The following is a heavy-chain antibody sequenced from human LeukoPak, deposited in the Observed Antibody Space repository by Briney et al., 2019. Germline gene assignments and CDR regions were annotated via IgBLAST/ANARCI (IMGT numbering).Heavy chain of an antibody. J-gene: IGHJ4*02. CDR2: ISYDGSNK. Sequence: GGSLRLSCAASGFTFSSYAMHWVRQAPGKGLEWVAVISYDGSNKYYADSVKGRFTISRDNSKNTLYLQMNSLRAEDTAIYYCAREPDYDLLTGYIDYWGQGTLVTVSP. CDR1: GFTFSSYA. D-gene: IGHD3-9*01. V-gene: IGHV3-30-3*01. CDR3: AREPDYDLLTGYIDY.